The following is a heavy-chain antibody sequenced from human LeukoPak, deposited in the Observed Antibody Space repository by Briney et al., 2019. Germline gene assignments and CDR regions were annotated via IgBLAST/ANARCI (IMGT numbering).Heavy chain of an antibody. Sequence: PGGSLRLSCAASGFTFSSYAMSWVRQAPGKGLEWVSAISGSGGSTYYADSVKGRFTISRDNSKNALYLQMNSLRAEDTAVYYCAKTYYDFWSGYVIFDYWGQGTLVTVSS. V-gene: IGHV3-23*01. D-gene: IGHD3-3*01. J-gene: IGHJ4*02. CDR3: AKTYYDFWSGYVIFDY. CDR2: ISGSGGST. CDR1: GFTFSSYA.